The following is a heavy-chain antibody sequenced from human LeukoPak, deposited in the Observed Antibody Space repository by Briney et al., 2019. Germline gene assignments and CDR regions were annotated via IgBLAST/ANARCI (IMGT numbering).Heavy chain of an antibody. D-gene: IGHD5-24*01. Sequence: GGSLRLSCAASGFTLSNYGMHWVRQAPGKGLEWVAFIRYDGSHEYYVDSVRGRFTISRDFSKNTLYLQMNGLRAEGTAVYYCARDSHGYISYYFDYWGQGTLVTVSS. J-gene: IGHJ4*02. CDR3: ARDSHGYISYYFDY. V-gene: IGHV3-30*02. CDR2: IRYDGSHE. CDR1: GFTLSNYG.